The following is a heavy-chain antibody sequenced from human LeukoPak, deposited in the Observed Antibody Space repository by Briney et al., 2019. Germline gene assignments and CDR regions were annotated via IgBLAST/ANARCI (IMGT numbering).Heavy chain of an antibody. J-gene: IGHJ5*02. CDR2: MNPNSGNT. V-gene: IGHV1-8*01. Sequence: ASVKVSCKASRYTFTSYDINWVRQATGQGLEWMGWMNPNSGNTGYAQKFQGRVTMTRNTSISTAYMELNGLRSEDTAVYYCVRRNYGGPRWFDPWGQGTLVTVSS. CDR1: RYTFTSYD. CDR3: VRRNYGGPRWFDP. D-gene: IGHD4-23*01.